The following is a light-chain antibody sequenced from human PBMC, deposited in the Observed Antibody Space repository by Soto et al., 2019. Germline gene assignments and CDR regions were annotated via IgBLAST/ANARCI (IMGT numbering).Light chain of an antibody. CDR1: QSISSY. CDR3: QQSYSTPRT. V-gene: IGKV1-39*01. Sequence: IQMTQSPSSLSASVGDRVTITCRASQSISSYLNWYQQKPGKAPKLLIYAASSLQSGVPSRFSGSGSGTDFTLTISSLQPEEFATYYCQQSYSTPRTFGQGNKVEIK. CDR2: AAS. J-gene: IGKJ1*01.